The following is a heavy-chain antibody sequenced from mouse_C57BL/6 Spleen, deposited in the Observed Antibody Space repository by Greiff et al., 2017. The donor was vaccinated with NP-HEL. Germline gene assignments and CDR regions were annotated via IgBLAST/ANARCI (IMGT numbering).Heavy chain of an antibody. V-gene: IGHV5-9*01. J-gene: IGHJ4*01. CDR3: ARQNWDYAMDY. D-gene: IGHD4-1*01. Sequence: EVQGVGSGGGLVKPGGSLKLSCAASGFTFSSYTMSWVRQTPEKRLEWVATISGGGGNTYYPDSVKGRFTISRDNAKNTLYLQMSSLRSEDTALYYCARQNWDYAMDYWGQGTSVTVSS. CDR2: ISGGGGNT. CDR1: GFTFSSYT.